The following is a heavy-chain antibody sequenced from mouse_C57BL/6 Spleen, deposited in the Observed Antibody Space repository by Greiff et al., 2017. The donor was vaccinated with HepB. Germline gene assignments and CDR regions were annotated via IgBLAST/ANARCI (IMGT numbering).Heavy chain of an antibody. V-gene: IGHV5-4*01. Sequence: EVQVVESGGGLVKPGGSLKLSCAASGFTFSSYAMSWVRQTPEKRLEWVATISDGGSYTYYPDNVKGRFTISRDNAKNNLYLQMSHLKSEDTAMYYCARNYYGSSREYFDYWGQGTTLTVSS. CDR3: ARNYYGSSREYFDY. D-gene: IGHD1-1*01. J-gene: IGHJ2*01. CDR2: ISDGGSYT. CDR1: GFTFSSYA.